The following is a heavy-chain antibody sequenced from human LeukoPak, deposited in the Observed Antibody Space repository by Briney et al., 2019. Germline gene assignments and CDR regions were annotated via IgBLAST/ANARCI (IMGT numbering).Heavy chain of an antibody. CDR1: GFTFSNYE. V-gene: IGHV3-48*03. Sequence: GGSLRLSCAASGFTFSNYEMNWVRQAPGKGLEWVSYISSSASSIYYADSVKGRFTISRDNAKNSLFLQMNTLRAEDTAVYYCARDPGIAAAGTVGYFDYWGQGTLVTVSS. D-gene: IGHD6-13*01. J-gene: IGHJ4*02. CDR2: ISSSASSI. CDR3: ARDPGIAAAGTVGYFDY.